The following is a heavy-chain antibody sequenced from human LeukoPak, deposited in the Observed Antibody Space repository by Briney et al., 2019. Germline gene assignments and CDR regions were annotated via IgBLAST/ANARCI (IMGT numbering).Heavy chain of an antibody. CDR1: GFTFSSYG. D-gene: IGHD6-25*01. Sequence: GGSLRLSCAASGFTFSSYGMHWVRQAPGKGLEWVAVIWYDGSNKYYADSVKGRFTISRDNSKNTLYLQMNSLRAEDTTVYYCAREFLYSSGHTVDYWGQGTLVTVSS. CDR3: AREFLYSSGHTVDY. V-gene: IGHV3-33*01. CDR2: IWYDGSNK. J-gene: IGHJ4*02.